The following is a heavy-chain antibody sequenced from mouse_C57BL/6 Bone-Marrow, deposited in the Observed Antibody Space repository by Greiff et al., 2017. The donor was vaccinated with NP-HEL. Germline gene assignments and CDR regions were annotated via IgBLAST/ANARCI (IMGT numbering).Heavy chain of an antibody. CDR1: GYTFTSYW. V-gene: IGHV1-69*01. D-gene: IGHD2-5*01. Sequence: VKLQQPGAELVMPGASVKLSCKASGYTFTSYWMHWVKQRPGQGLEWIGEIDPSDSYTNYNQKFKGKSTLTVDKSSSTAYIQLSSLTSKDSAVYYCAREGAYYSNCAWFAYWGQGTLVTVSA. J-gene: IGHJ3*01. CDR3: AREGAYYSNCAWFAY. CDR2: IDPSDSYT.